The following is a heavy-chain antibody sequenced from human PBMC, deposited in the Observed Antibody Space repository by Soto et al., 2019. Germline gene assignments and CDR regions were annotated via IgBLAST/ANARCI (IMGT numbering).Heavy chain of an antibody. CDR2: ISSGGSP. Sequence: SETLSLTCDVSDESVTSPGNYWNWIRQRPDTGLEWIGYISSGGSPFYNPSLKSRVSISLDTSKNVISLTLRSVTAADTAVYYCTLNHCAGGGCYDRDYWGRGTRVTVSS. CDR3: TLNHCAGGGCYDRDY. CDR1: DESVTSPGNY. V-gene: IGHV4-31*11. D-gene: IGHD2-15*01. J-gene: IGHJ1*01.